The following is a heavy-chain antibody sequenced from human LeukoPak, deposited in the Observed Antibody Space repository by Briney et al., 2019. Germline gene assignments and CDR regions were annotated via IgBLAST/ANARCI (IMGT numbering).Heavy chain of an antibody. CDR3: ARHCRGDCSRAFDI. Sequence: GGSLRLSCAASGFTFSSYEMNWVRQAPGKGLEWVSYISSSGSTIYYADSVKGRFTISRDNAKNSLYLQMNSLRPEDTAVYYCARHCRGDCSRAFDIWGQGTMVTVSS. CDR2: ISSSGSTI. CDR1: GFTFSSYE. D-gene: IGHD2-21*02. V-gene: IGHV3-48*03. J-gene: IGHJ3*02.